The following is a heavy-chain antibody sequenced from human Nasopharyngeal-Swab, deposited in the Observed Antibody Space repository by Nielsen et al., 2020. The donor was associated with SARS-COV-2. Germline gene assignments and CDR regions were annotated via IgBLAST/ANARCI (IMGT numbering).Heavy chain of an antibody. V-gene: IGHV4-4*02. J-gene: IGHJ3*02. D-gene: IGHD3-9*01. CDR3: ARGRHDILTGWWSYGFDI. Sequence: WIRQPPGKGLEWIGEIYHSGSTNYNPSLKSRVTISVDKSKKQFSLKLSSVSAADTAVYYCARGRHDILTGWWSYGFDIWGPRTMVTVPS. CDR2: IYHSGST.